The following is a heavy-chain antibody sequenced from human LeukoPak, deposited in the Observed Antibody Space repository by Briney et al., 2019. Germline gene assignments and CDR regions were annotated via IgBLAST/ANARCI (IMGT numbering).Heavy chain of an antibody. Sequence: GGSLRLSCAASGFIFSSYWMHWVRQAPGKGLVWVSRINSDGSSTSYADSVKGRFTISRDNAKNTLYLQMNSLRAEDTAVYYCARGSTYHYDSSGYLHYWGQEPWSPSPQ. CDR3: ARGSTYHYDSSGYLHY. J-gene: IGHJ4*01. CDR1: GFIFSSYW. D-gene: IGHD3-22*01. V-gene: IGHV3-74*01. CDR2: INSDGSST.